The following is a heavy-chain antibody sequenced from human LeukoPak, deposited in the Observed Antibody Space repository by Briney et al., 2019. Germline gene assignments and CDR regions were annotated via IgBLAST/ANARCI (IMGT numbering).Heavy chain of an antibody. CDR2: ITSSGGST. Sequence: QPGGSLRLSCAASGFTFSSYAMSSVRQAPGKGLEWVSSITSSGGSTYYAGSVKGQFTISRDNSKNTVYLQMNSLRAEDTAVYYCAKDRPNYYDSSGHYYRRNGDYWGQGTLVTVSS. J-gene: IGHJ4*02. D-gene: IGHD3-22*01. CDR1: GFTFSSYA. V-gene: IGHV3-23*01. CDR3: AKDRPNYYDSSGHYYRRNGDY.